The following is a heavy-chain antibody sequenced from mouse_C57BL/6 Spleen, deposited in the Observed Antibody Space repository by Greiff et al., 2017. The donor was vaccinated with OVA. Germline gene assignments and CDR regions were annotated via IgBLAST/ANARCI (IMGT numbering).Heavy chain of an antibody. J-gene: IGHJ2*01. CDR2: ILPGSGST. CDR1: GYTFTGYW. Sequence: VKVVESGAELMKPGASVKLSCKATGYTFTGYWIEWVKQRPGHGLEWIGEILPGSGSTNYNEKFKGKATFTADTSSNTAYMQLSSLTTEDSAIYNCASQIETTVVATGDYWGQGTTLTVSS. V-gene: IGHV1-9*01. D-gene: IGHD1-1*01. CDR3: ASQIETTVVATGDY.